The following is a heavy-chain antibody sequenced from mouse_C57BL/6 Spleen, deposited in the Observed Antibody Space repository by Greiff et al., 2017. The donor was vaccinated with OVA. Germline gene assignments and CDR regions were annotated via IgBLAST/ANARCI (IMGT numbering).Heavy chain of an antibody. CDR1: GYTFTSYW. J-gene: IGHJ4*01. CDR2: IYPGSGST. V-gene: IGHV1-55*01. CDR3: ARSNYSSLYAMDY. D-gene: IGHD1-1*01. Sequence: QVQLQQPGAELVKPGASVKMSCKASGYTFTSYWISWVKQRPGQGLEWIGDIYPGSGSTNYNEKFKSKATLTVDTSSSTAYMQLSSQTSEDSAVYYCARSNYSSLYAMDYWGQGTSVTVSS.